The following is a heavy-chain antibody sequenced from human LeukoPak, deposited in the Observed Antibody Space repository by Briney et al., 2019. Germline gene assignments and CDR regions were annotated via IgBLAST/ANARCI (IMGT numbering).Heavy chain of an antibody. CDR2: ISDSGAAT. D-gene: IGHD5-18*01. CDR1: GFTFSSYA. J-gene: IGHJ4*02. Sequence: GGSLGLSCAASGFTFSSYAMNWVRQDPGKGLEWVSRISDSGAATYYADSVKGRFTISRDNSKNTLYLHMNSLRADDTAVYYCAKVDIPMGRLINSWGQGTLVSVSS. CDR3: AKVDIPMGRLINS. V-gene: IGHV3-23*01.